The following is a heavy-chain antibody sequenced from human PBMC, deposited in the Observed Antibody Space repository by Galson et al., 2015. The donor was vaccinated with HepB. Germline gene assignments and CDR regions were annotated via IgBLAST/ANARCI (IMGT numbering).Heavy chain of an antibody. CDR2: IKQDGSEK. V-gene: IGHV3-7*03. CDR3: ARTYYGSGTDY. CDR1: GFTFSSYW. D-gene: IGHD3-10*01. Sequence: SLRLSCAASGFTFSSYWMSWVRQAPGKELEWVANIKQDGSEKYYVDSVKGRFTISRDNAKNSLYLQMNSPRAEDTAVYYCARTYYGSGTDYWGQGTLVTVSS. J-gene: IGHJ4*02.